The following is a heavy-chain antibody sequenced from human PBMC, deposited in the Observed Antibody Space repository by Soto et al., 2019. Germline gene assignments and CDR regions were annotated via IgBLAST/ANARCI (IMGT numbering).Heavy chain of an antibody. J-gene: IGHJ4*02. Sequence: QVQLQESGPGQVKPSQTLSLTCTVSGVSISGGGYYWSWIRQHPGQGLEWIGYIYYSGSTYSNPSLKSRVTISVDTSRNQFSLQLSSVTATETAVYYCATYRLAVVGDFDHWGQGILVTVSS. CDR1: GVSISGGGYY. D-gene: IGHD3-22*01. V-gene: IGHV4-31*03. CDR3: ATYRLAVVGDFDH. CDR2: IYYSGST.